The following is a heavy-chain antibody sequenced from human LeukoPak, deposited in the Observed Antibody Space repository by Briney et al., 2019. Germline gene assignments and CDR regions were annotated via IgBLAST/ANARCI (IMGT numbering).Heavy chain of an antibody. CDR3: ARAADSSGHLDH. D-gene: IGHD3-22*01. CDR2: IYPGVSDT. CDR1: GYSFTSYW. J-gene: IGHJ4*02. Sequence: GESLKISCKGSGYSFTSYWIGWVRQMPGKGLEWMGIIYPGVSDTTYSPSFQGQVTFSVDKSISTAYLQWSSLKASDTAMYFCARAADSSGHLDHWGQGTLVTVSS. V-gene: IGHV5-51*01.